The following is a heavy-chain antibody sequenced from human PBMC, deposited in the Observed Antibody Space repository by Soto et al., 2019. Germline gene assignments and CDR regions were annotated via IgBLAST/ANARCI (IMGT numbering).Heavy chain of an antibody. V-gene: IGHV1-18*01. CDR2: ISGHDGNT. CDR3: AREYCSSASCYGPDF. J-gene: IGHJ4*02. Sequence: CVRQAPGQGLEWMGWISGHDGNTKYTQKLQGRVTVTTDTSTSTAYMDLRSLRSDDTAVYYCAREYCSSASCYGPDFWGQGTLVTVSS. D-gene: IGHD2-2*01.